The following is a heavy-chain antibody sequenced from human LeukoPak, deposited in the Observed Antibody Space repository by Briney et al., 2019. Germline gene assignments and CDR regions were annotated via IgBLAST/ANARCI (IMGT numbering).Heavy chain of an antibody. Sequence: SVKVSCKASGGTFSSYAISWVRQAPGQGLEWMGGIIPIFGTANYAQKFQGRVTITADKSTSTAYMELRSLRSEDTAVYYCAREKDIVVVPAARGGFDYWGQGTLVTVSS. J-gene: IGHJ4*02. CDR2: IIPIFGTA. CDR1: GGTFSSYA. CDR3: AREKDIVVVPAARGGFDY. D-gene: IGHD2-2*01. V-gene: IGHV1-69*06.